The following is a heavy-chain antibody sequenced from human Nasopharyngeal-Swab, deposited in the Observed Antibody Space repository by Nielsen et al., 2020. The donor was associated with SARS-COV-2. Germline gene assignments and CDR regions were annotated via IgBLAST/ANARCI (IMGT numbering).Heavy chain of an antibody. Sequence: GESLKISCAASGFTFSSYSMNWVRQAPGKGLEWVSSISSSSSYIYYADSVKGRFTISRDNAKNSLYLQMNSLRAEDTAVYYCARLGYSSSWYDPWGQGTLVTVSS. D-gene: IGHD6-13*01. CDR1: GFTFSSYS. J-gene: IGHJ5*02. CDR3: ARLGYSSSWYDP. CDR2: ISSSSSYI. V-gene: IGHV3-21*01.